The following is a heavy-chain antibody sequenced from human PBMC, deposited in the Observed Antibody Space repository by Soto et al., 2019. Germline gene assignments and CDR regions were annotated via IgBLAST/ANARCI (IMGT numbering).Heavy chain of an antibody. V-gene: IGHV4-4*02. Sequence: PSETLSLTCAVSGGSISSSNWWSWVRQPPGKGLEWIGEIYHGGSINYNPSLKSRVTISLDKSKNQFSLRLTSVTAADTAVYYCARRGGYYYDSSGYYIFDYWGQGTLVTVSS. CDR1: GGSISSSNW. J-gene: IGHJ4*02. CDR2: IYHGGSI. CDR3: ARRGGYYYDSSGYYIFDY. D-gene: IGHD3-22*01.